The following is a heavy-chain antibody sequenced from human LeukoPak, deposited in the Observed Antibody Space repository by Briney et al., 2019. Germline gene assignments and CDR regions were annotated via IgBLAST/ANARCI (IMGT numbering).Heavy chain of an antibody. Sequence: SGPTLVNPTQTLTLTCTFSGFSLSPSGVGGAWIRHPPGKALEWLALIYWDDDKRYSPSLKSRLTITKDTSKNQVVLTMTNVDPVDTATYYCAHSILPHDAFDIWGQGTMVTVSS. CDR2: IYWDDDK. CDR1: GFSLSPSGVG. CDR3: AHSILPHDAFDI. J-gene: IGHJ3*02. V-gene: IGHV2-5*02.